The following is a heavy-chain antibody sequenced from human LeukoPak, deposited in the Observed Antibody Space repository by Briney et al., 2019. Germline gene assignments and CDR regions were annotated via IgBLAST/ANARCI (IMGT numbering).Heavy chain of an antibody. CDR2: IYYDETT. CDR1: GGSISGSRYY. Sequence: SETLSLTCTVSGGSISGSRYYWGWIRQPPGKGLEWIGSIYYDETTYYNPSLKSRVTISVKTSRNQFSLKLSSVTAVDTAMYYCARDGAPLLALGDYYFDQWDQGTLVTVSS. J-gene: IGHJ4*02. CDR3: ARDGAPLLALGDYYFDQ. V-gene: IGHV4-39*07. D-gene: IGHD3-16*01.